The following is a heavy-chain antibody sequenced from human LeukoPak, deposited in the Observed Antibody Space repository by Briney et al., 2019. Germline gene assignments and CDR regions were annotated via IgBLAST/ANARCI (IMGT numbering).Heavy chain of an antibody. CDR2: IKEEGSEK. J-gene: IGHJ5*02. V-gene: IGHV3-7*01. D-gene: IGHD3-3*01. CDR3: AKPSDFWSGYGSNWFDP. Sequence: PGGSLRLSCAASGFTFSSYWMSWVRQAPGKGLEWVANIKEEGSEKYYVDSVKGRFTISRDNAKNSLYLQMNSLRAEDTAVYYCAKPSDFWSGYGSNWFDPWGQGILVSVSS. CDR1: GFTFSSYW.